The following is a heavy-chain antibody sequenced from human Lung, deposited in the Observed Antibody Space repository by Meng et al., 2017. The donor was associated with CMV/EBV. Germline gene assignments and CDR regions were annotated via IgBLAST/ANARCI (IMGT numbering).Heavy chain of an antibody. D-gene: IGHD5/OR15-5a*01. V-gene: IGHV3-21*01. Sequence: GGSLRLXCAASGFMFSDYSMNWVRQAPGKGLEWVSSISNGGAYIYYADSVKGRFTISRDNAQNSLYLQMNSLRAEDTAVYYCARDVSPRSSVYFAIYYFYALDVWXQGTXVNGSS. CDR3: ARDVSPRSSVYFAIYYFYALDV. CDR1: GFMFSDYS. J-gene: IGHJ6*02. CDR2: ISNGGAYI.